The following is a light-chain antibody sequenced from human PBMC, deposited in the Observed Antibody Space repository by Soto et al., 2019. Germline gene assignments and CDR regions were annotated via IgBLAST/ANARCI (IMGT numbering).Light chain of an antibody. V-gene: IGLV2-11*01. CDR2: EVS. CDR1: SSDVGAYNY. CDR3: CSHAGSSTWV. Sequence: QSALTQPRSVSGSPGQSVTISCTGTSSDVGAYNYVSWYQQHPGRAPNVMIYEVSERPSGVPDRFSGSKSGNTASLTISGLQAEYEADYYCCSHAGSSTWVFGGGTKVTVL. J-gene: IGLJ3*02.